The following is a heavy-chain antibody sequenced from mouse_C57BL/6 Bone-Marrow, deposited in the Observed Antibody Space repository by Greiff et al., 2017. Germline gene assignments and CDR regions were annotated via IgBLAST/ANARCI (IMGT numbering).Heavy chain of an antibody. CDR2: INPYNGGT. CDR3: ARWGLLRSPN. J-gene: IGHJ3*01. V-gene: IGHV1-19*01. D-gene: IGHD1-1*01. Sequence: VQLQQPGPVLVKPGASVKMSCKASGYTFTDYYMNWVKQSHGKSLEWIGVINPYNGGTSYNQKFKGKATLTVDKSSSTAYMELNSLTSEDSAVYYCARWGLLRSPNWGQGTLVTVSA. CDR1: GYTFTDYY.